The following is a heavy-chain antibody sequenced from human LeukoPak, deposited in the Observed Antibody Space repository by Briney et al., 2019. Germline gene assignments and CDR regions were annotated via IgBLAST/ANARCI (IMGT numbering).Heavy chain of an antibody. J-gene: IGHJ6*03. Sequence: GESLKISCKGSGYSFTSYWIGWVRQMPGKGLEWMGIIYPGDSDTRYSPSFQGQVTISADKSISTAYLQWSGLKASDTAMYYCARHLGLKGAVSYYYYYMDVWGKGTTVTVSS. D-gene: IGHD1-26*01. CDR1: GYSFTSYW. CDR3: ARHLGLKGAVSYYYYYMDV. CDR2: IYPGDSDT. V-gene: IGHV5-51*01.